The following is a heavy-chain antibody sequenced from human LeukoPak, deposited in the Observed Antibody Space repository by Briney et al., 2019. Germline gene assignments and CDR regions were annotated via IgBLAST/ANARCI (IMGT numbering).Heavy chain of an antibody. CDR1: GFTFSSYA. CDR2: ISYDGSNK. Sequence: GGSLRLSCAASGFTFSSYAMHWVRQAPGKGLEWVAVISYDGSNKYYADSVKGRSTISRDNSKNTLYLQMNSLRAEDTAVYYCAREITIFGVVPGYFDYWGQGTLVTVSS. J-gene: IGHJ4*02. D-gene: IGHD3-3*01. V-gene: IGHV3-30*04. CDR3: AREITIFGVVPGYFDY.